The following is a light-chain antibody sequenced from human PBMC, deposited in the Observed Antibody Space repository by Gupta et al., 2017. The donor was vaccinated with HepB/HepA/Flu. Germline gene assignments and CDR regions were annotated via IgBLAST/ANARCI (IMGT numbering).Light chain of an antibody. CDR2: GNS. CDR1: SSNIGAGYD. V-gene: IGLV1-40*01. Sequence: QSVLTQPPSVSGAPGQRVTISCTGSSSNIGAGYDVHWYQQLPGTAPKLLIYGNSNRPSGVPDRFSGSKYGTSASLAITGLQAEEESDYYCQYYDSSRVFGGGTKMTVL. J-gene: IGLJ2*01. CDR3: QYYDSSRV.